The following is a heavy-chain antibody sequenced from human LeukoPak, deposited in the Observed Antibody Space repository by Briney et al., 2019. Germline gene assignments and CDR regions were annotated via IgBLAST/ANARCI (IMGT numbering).Heavy chain of an antibody. J-gene: IGHJ4*02. CDR3: ARDRWEVLGISSYFDY. D-gene: IGHD3-3*02. V-gene: IGHV1-18*01. CDR2: ITGYNGNT. CDR1: GYTFTNYG. Sequence: GASVKVSCKASGYTFTNYGISWVRQAPGQGLEWMGWITGYNGNTKYAQKLQGSDSMTTDKSTRTAYMELRSLRSDETAVYYCARDRWEVLGISSYFDYWGQGTLVTVSS.